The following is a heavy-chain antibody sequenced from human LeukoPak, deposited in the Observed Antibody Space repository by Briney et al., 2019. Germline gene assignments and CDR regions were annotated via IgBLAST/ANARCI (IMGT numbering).Heavy chain of an antibody. V-gene: IGHV3-30*04. CDR2: ISYDGSNK. CDR1: GFTFSSYA. J-gene: IGHJ6*02. CDR3: ARDQVYRIDSSGYDQRNYGMDV. Sequence: PGGSLRLSCAASGFTFSSYAMHWVRQAPGKGLEWVAVISYDGSNKYYADSVKGRFTISRDNSKNTLYLQMNSLRAEDTAVYYCARDQVYRIDSSGYDQRNYGMDVWGQGTTVTVSS. D-gene: IGHD3-22*01.